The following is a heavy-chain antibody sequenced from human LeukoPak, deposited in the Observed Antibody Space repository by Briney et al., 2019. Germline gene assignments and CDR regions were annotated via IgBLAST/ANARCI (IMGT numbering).Heavy chain of an antibody. CDR1: GGSFSGYY. V-gene: IGHV4-34*01. CDR2: INHSGST. J-gene: IGHJ3*02. Sequence: PSESLSLTCAVYGGSFSGYYWSWIRQPPGKGLEWIGEINHSGSTNYNPSLKSRVTISVDTSKNQFSLKLNSVTAADTALFYCARGLYSSGGSCYIAFDIWGQGTMVTVSS. D-gene: IGHD2-15*01. CDR3: ARGLYSSGGSCYIAFDI.